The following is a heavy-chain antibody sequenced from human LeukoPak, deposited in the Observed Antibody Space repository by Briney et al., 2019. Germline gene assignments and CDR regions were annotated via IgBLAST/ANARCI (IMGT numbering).Heavy chain of an antibody. Sequence: GGSXXLSCAASGFTFSSXWMSXVXQXXGXGXEWXANIKQDGSEKYYVDSVKGRFTISRDNAKNSLYLQMNSLRAEDTAVYYCARVGSLRFLEWLKNYYYMDVWGKGTTVTVSS. V-gene: IGHV3-7*01. CDR2: IKQDGSEK. D-gene: IGHD3-3*01. CDR1: GFTFSSXW. J-gene: IGHJ6*03. CDR3: ARVGSLRFLEWLKNYYYMDV.